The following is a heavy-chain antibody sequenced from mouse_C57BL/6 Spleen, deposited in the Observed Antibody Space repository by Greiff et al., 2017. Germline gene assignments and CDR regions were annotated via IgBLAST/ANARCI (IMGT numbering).Heavy chain of an antibody. Sequence: EVQLQQSGPELVKPGASVKISCKASGYTFTDYYMNWVKQSHGKSLEWIGDINPNNGGTSYNQKFKGKATLTVDKTSSTAYMELRSLTSEDSAVYYCARYGSSYWYFDVWGTGTTVTFSS. CDR1: GYTFTDYY. D-gene: IGHD1-1*01. CDR2: INPNNGGT. CDR3: ARYGSSYWYFDV. J-gene: IGHJ1*03. V-gene: IGHV1-26*01.